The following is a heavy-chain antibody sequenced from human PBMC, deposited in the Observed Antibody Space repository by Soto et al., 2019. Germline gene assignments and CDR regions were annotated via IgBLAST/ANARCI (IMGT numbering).Heavy chain of an antibody. J-gene: IGHJ5*02. CDR1: GGSISSSSYY. V-gene: IGHV4-39*01. CDR3: AIDRTYYYDSSGYLGWFDP. CDR2: IYYSGST. D-gene: IGHD3-22*01. Sequence: SETLSLTCTVSGGSISSSSYYWGWIRQPPGKGLEWIGSIYYSGSTYYNTSLKSRVTISVDTSKNQFSLKLSSVTAADTAVYYCAIDRTYYYDSSGYLGWFDPWGQGTLVTVSS.